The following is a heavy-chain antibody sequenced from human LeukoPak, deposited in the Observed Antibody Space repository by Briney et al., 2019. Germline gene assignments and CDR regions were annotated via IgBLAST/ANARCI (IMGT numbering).Heavy chain of an antibody. Sequence: SVKVSCKASGGTFSSYAISWVRQAPGQGRVWMGSIIPILGIANYAQKFQGRVAITADKSTSPAYMELSSLRSEGTAVYYCARKSSDGYNFYDAFVIWGQGTMVTVSS. J-gene: IGHJ3*02. CDR3: ARKSSDGYNFYDAFVI. V-gene: IGHV1-69*04. D-gene: IGHD5-24*01. CDR2: IIPILGIA. CDR1: GGTFSSYA.